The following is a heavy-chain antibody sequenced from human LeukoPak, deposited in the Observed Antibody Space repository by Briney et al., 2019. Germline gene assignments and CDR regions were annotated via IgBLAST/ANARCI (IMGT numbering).Heavy chain of an antibody. J-gene: IGHJ4*02. V-gene: IGHV3-11*04. CDR1: GFTFSDYY. CDR2: ISSSGSTI. D-gene: IGHD1-26*01. CDR3: ATSGWSYYLDY. Sequence: PGGSLRLSCAASGFTFSDYYMSWIRQAPGKGLEWVSYISSSGSTIYYTDSVKGRFTISRDNAKNSLYLQMNSLRAEDTAVYCCATSGWSYYLDYWGQGTLVTVSS.